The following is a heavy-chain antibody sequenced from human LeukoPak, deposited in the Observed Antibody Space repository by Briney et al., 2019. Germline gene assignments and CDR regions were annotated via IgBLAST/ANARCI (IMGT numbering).Heavy chain of an antibody. D-gene: IGHD3-22*01. Sequence: GASVKVSCKASGYTFTSYYMHWVRQAPGQGLEWMGIINPSGGSTSYAQKFQGRVTMTRDTSTSTVYMELSSLRSEDTAVYYCAREMDDSSGSTSEYFQHWGQGTLVTVSS. CDR1: GYTFTSYY. CDR3: AREMDDSSGSTSEYFQH. J-gene: IGHJ1*01. V-gene: IGHV1-46*01. CDR2: INPSGGST.